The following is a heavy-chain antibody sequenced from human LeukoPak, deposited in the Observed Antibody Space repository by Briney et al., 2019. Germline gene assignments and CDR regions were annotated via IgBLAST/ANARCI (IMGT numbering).Heavy chain of an antibody. J-gene: IGHJ4*02. Sequence: SVKVSCKSSGGTFSSYAISWVRQAPGQGLEWMGGIIPIFGTANYAQKFQGRVTITADESTSTAYMELSSLRSEDTAVYYCARGGIAVAGTDLNFDYWGQGTLVTVSS. CDR1: GGTFSSYA. V-gene: IGHV1-69*13. CDR2: IIPIFGTA. CDR3: ARGGIAVAGTDLNFDY. D-gene: IGHD6-19*01.